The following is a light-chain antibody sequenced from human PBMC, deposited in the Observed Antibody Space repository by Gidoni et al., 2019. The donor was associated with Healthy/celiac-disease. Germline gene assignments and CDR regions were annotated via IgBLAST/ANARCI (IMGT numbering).Light chain of an antibody. CDR3: MQGTHWPPGT. Sequence: VVLTPSPPSIPVTLGQPASISCRASQSLVDSDGNTYLNWFQQRPDQSPRRLIYKVSNRDSSVPDRFSGSGSGTDFTLKISRVEAEDVGVYYCMQGTHWPPGTFGQGTKLEIK. CDR1: QSLVDSDGNTY. CDR2: KVS. J-gene: IGKJ2*01. V-gene: IGKV2-30*01.